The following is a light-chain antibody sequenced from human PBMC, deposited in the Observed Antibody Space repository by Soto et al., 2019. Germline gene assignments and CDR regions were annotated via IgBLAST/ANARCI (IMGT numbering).Light chain of an antibody. CDR3: QQYYSFPRT. Sequence: IQLTQSPSSLSASVGDRVDITCRASQGINSDLAWYQQKPGKAPKLLIFAASTLQSGVPSRFSGSGSGTDFTLTISCLQSEDFATYYCQQYYSFPRTFGQGTKVDIK. J-gene: IGKJ1*01. CDR1: QGINSD. V-gene: IGKV1-9*01. CDR2: AAS.